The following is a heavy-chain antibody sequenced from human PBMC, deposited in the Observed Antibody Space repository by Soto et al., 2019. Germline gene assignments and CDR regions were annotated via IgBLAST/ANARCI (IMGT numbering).Heavy chain of an antibody. Sequence: SETLSLTCTVSGGSMISYYWSWIRQPPGKGLEWIGYIYFSGSTNYNPSLKSRVTISVDTSKNLFSLKLSSVTAADTAVYYCASSYYYDSSGYYYGGFDYWGQGTLVTVSS. V-gene: IGHV4-59*08. CDR1: GGSMISYY. CDR2: IYFSGST. CDR3: ASSYYYDSSGYYYGGFDY. D-gene: IGHD3-22*01. J-gene: IGHJ4*02.